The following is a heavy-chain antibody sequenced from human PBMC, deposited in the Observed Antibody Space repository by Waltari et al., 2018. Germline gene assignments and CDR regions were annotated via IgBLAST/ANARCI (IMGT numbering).Heavy chain of an antibody. D-gene: IGHD6-6*01. CDR3: ARRAGSSASRWFDP. CDR2: IYYSGRT. CDR1: AAPISTSRDY. V-gene: IGHV4-39*02. J-gene: IGHJ5*02. Sequence: HLQLQESGPGLVKPSETLSLTCTVSAAPISTSRDYWGWVRQPPGKGLEWIGHIYYSGRTYYNPSLKSRLVISVDTSKNHFSLRLSSVTAADTAVYYCARRAGSSASRWFDPWGQGILVTVSS.